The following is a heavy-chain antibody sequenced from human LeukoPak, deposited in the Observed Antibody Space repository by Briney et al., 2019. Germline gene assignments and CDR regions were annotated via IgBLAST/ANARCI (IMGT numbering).Heavy chain of an antibody. CDR1: GFTFSNYA. D-gene: IGHD5-12*01. J-gene: IGHJ4*02. CDR2: IGPNGGDA. Sequence: GGSLRLSCSASGFTFSNYAMNWFRQAPGKGLEYVSVIGPNGGDAYYADSVKGRFTISRDNSKNTLYLQMSSLRAEDTAVYYCAGSAYGEYFDYWGQGTLVTVSS. V-gene: IGHV3-64D*06. CDR3: AGSAYGEYFDY.